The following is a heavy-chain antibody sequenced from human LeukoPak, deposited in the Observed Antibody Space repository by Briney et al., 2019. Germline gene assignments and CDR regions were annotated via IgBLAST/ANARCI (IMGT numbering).Heavy chain of an antibody. CDR1: GFTFSDYY. J-gene: IGHJ4*02. V-gene: IGHV3-11*01. CDR3: ARVPSPLSYFDS. Sequence: GGSLRLSCAASGFTFSDYYMTWIRQAPGKGLEWISYISSDGTTIYYADSVKGRFTISRDNAKNSLYLQINSLRPEDTAVYYCARVPSPLSYFDSWGQGTLVTVSS. CDR2: ISSDGTTI.